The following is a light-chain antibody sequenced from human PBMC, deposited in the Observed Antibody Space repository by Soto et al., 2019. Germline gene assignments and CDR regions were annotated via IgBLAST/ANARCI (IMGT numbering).Light chain of an antibody. J-gene: IGLJ1*01. CDR2: GNS. CDR1: SSNIGAGND. CDR3: QSYDSSLTGWG. V-gene: IGLV1-40*01. Sequence: SFLTQPPSVSGAPGQRVSISCTGSSSNIGAGNDVHWYHQLPVKAPKLLIYGNSNRPSGVPDRFSASKSGTSASLVITGLQAEDEADYYCQSYDSSLTGWGFGTRPKGTV.